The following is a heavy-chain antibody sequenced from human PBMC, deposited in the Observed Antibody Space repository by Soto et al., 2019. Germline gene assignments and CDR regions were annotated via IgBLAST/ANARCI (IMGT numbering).Heavy chain of an antibody. J-gene: IGHJ4*02. CDR3: ARHLPESLVVAPDQGFDY. CDR1: GGSISSYY. CDR2: IYYSGST. D-gene: IGHD2-15*01. V-gene: IGHV4-59*08. Sequence: SETLSLTCTVSGGSISSYYWSWIRQPPGKGLEWIGYIYYSGSTNYNPSLKSRVTISVDTSKNQFYLKLSSVTAADTAVYYCARHLPESLVVAPDQGFDYWGQGTLVTVSS.